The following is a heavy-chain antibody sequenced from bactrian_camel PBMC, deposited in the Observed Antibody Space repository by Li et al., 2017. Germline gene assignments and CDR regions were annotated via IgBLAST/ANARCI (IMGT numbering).Heavy chain of an antibody. Sequence: HVQLVESGGGSVQTGGSLRLSCLASGYTSSTYCMAWFRQAPGKERERVASIYSGFGRTYYADSVKGRFTISQDNVQNVVYLQMNSLVPEDTAMYFCAATQRRLSRGAGEWLRPTSYEYWGQGTQVTVSS. CDR1: GYTSSTYC. CDR3: AATQRRLSRGAGEWLRPTSYEY. CDR2: IYSGFGRT. D-gene: IGHD1*01. V-gene: IGHV3S1*01. J-gene: IGHJ4*01.